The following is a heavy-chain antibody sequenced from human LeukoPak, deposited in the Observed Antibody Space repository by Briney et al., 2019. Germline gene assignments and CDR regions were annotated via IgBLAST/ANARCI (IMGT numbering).Heavy chain of an antibody. CDR2: INHSGST. D-gene: IGHD6-13*01. CDR1: GGSISSHY. J-gene: IGHJ3*02. Sequence: SETLSLTCTVSGGSISSHYWSWIRQPPGKGLEWIGEINHSGSTNYNPSLKSRVTISVDTSKNQFSLKLSSVTAADTAVYYCAVAAAADDAFDIWGQGTMVTVSS. CDR3: AVAAAADDAFDI. V-gene: IGHV4-34*01.